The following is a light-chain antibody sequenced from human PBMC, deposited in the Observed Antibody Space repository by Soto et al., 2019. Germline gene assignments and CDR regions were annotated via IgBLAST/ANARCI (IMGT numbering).Light chain of an antibody. CDR1: SSDVGHSNF. V-gene: IGLV2-14*01. CDR2: GVS. CDR3: TSYTSINTLV. J-gene: IGLJ2*01. Sequence: QSVLTQPASVSGSPGQSITISCTGTSSDVGHSNFVSWYQHHPAKAPKLMIYGVSNRPSGVSNRFSGSKSGNTASLTISGLQAEDEADYYCTSYTSINTLVFGGGTKVTVL.